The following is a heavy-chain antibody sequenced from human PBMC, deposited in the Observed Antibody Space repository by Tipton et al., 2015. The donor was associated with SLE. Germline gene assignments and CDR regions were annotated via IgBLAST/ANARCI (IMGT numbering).Heavy chain of an antibody. J-gene: IGHJ4*02. D-gene: IGHD3-3*01. Sequence: TLSLTCTVSGGSISSGDYYWSWIRQPPGKGLEWIGYIYYSGSTYYNPSLKSRVTISVDTSKNQFSLKLSSVTAADTAVYYCAREDFGVGKYGGIDYWGQGTLVTVSS. CDR3: AREDFGVGKYGGIDY. CDR1: GGSISSGDYY. V-gene: IGHV4-30-4*01. CDR2: IYYSGST.